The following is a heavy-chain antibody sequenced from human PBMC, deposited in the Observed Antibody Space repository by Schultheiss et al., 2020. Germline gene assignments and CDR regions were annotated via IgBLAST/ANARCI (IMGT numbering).Heavy chain of an antibody. CDR2: MNPNSGNT. J-gene: IGHJ6*02. V-gene: IGHV1-8*01. Sequence: ASVKVSFKASGYTFTSYDINWVRQATGQGLEWMGWMNPNSGNTGYAQKFQGRVTMTRNTSISTAYMELSSLRSEDTAVYYCARAKYQLTYSSTHYYYGMDVWGQGTTVTVSS. CDR1: GYTFTSYD. D-gene: IGHD2-2*01. CDR3: ARAKYQLTYSSTHYYYGMDV.